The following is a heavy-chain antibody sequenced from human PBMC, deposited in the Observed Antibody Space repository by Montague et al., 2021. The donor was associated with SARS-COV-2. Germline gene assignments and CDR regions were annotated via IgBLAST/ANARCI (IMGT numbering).Heavy chain of an antibody. CDR1: GFSIGSGDY. CDR3: VREKAGGPRNVFDI. CDR2: IYHSGTT. V-gene: IGHV4-38-2*02. J-gene: IGHJ3*02. Sequence: SETLSLTCTVSGFSIGSGDYWGWIRQPPGKGLERIGSIYHSGTTYYNPSLQSRLTMSIDTSTNQFSLRLTSVTAADTAVFFCVREKAGGPRNVFDIWGQGTTVIVSS.